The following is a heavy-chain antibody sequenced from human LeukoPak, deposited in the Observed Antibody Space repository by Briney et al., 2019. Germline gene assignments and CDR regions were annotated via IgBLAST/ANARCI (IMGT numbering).Heavy chain of an antibody. Sequence: SETLSLTCTVSGGSVSSYYWSWIRQPPGKGLEWIGYIYYNGNTNYNPSLKSRVTISVDTSRNQFSLKLRSVTAADTAVYYCARIGGTFYFHYHMDVWGKGTTVTVSS. CDR1: GGSVSSYY. CDR2: IYYNGNT. J-gene: IGHJ6*03. V-gene: IGHV4-59*02. CDR3: ARIGGTFYFHYHMDV.